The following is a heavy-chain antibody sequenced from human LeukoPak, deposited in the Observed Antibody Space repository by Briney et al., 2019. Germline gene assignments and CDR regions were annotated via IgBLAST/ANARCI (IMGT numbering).Heavy chain of an antibody. V-gene: IGHV3-48*01. Sequence: GGSLRLSCAASGFIFTNYFMSWVRQAPGRGLEWLSYLTRTSSATWYADSVKGRFTIFRDNAKSSLYLQMNSLRVEDTAVYYCATGGSEYRSDWFDSWGQGTLVNVAS. CDR2: LTRTSSAT. CDR3: ATGGSEYRSDWFDS. J-gene: IGHJ5*01. CDR1: GFIFTNYF. D-gene: IGHD5-18*01.